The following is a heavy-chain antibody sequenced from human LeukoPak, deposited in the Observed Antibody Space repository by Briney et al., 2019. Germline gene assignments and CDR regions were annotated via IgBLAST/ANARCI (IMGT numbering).Heavy chain of an antibody. CDR2: VIDTSHI. V-gene: IGHV3-69-1*01. CDR3: ARETIAAAGADY. CDR1: GFTFDDYA. Sequence: GGSLRLSCAASGFTFDDYAMHWVRQAPGKGLEWVSCVIDTSHIYYADSVKGRFTISRDNAKNSLYLQMNSLRAEDTAVYYCARETIAAAGADYWGQGTLVTVSS. J-gene: IGHJ4*02. D-gene: IGHD6-13*01.